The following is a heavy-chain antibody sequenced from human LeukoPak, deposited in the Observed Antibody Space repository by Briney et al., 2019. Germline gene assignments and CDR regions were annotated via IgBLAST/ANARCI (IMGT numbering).Heavy chain of an antibody. D-gene: IGHD1-26*01. CDR1: GFTFSNYA. J-gene: IGHJ4*02. Sequence: PGGSLRLSCAASGFTFSNYAMTWVRQAPGKGLEWVSSITAAGATYDADSVKGRFTISRDNSKNTVYLQMNSLRGEDTAIYYCAKTMGAIDHDCWGQGTLVTVSS. V-gene: IGHV3-23*01. CDR2: ITAAGAT. CDR3: AKTMGAIDHDC.